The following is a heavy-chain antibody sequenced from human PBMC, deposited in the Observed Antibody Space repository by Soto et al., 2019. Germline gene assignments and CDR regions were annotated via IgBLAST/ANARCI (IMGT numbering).Heavy chain of an antibody. D-gene: IGHD6-19*01. J-gene: IGHJ4*02. V-gene: IGHV3-20*04. CDR1: GFTFDDYG. CDR3: ARDYRTSSSGWRYYFDY. Sequence: GGSLRLSCAASGFTFDDYGMSWVRQAPGKGLEWVSGINWNGGSTGYADSVKGRFTISRDNAKNSLYLQMNRLRAEDTALYYCARDYRTSSSGWRYYFDYWGQGTLVTVSS. CDR2: INWNGGST.